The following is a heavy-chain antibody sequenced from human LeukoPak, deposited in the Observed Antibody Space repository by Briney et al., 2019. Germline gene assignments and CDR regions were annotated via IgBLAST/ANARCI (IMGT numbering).Heavy chain of an antibody. Sequence: SVKVSCKASGFTFTSSTMQWVRQARGQRLEWIGWIVVGSGNTNYTQKFQERGTITRDMSTSTVYMELSSLRSEDTAVYYCARDVHLNRDGYNWMTFDIWGQGTMVTVSS. J-gene: IGHJ3*02. CDR2: IVVGSGNT. CDR1: GFTFTSST. CDR3: ARDVHLNRDGYNWMTFDI. D-gene: IGHD5-24*01. V-gene: IGHV1-58*02.